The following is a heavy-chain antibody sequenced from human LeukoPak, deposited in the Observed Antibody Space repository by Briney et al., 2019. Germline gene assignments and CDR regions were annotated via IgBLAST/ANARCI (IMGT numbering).Heavy chain of an antibody. J-gene: IGHJ4*02. CDR2: ISYTGGTT. CDR3: AKDRVPYYYGSGTNYFDY. Sequence: GGSLRLSCAASGFTFSSYAMSWVRQAPGKGLEWDSGISYTGGTTDYADSVKGRFTISRDNSKNTLYLQMNSLRAEDTAVYYCAKDRVPYYYGSGTNYFDYWGQGTLVTVSS. CDR1: GFTFSSYA. V-gene: IGHV3-23*01. D-gene: IGHD3-10*01.